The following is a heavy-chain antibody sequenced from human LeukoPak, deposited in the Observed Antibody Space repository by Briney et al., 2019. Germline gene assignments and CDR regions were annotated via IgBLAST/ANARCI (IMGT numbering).Heavy chain of an antibody. CDR3: ARVVNWFDP. D-gene: IGHD2-15*01. CDR2: ISSSGSYI. CDR1: GFTFSSYS. V-gene: IGHV3-21*01. Sequence: GGSLRLSCAASGFTFSSYSMNWVRQAPGKGLEWVSSISSSGSYIYYLDSVRGRFTISRDNAKNSLYLQMNSLRAEDTAGYYCARVVNWFDPWGQGTLVTVSS. J-gene: IGHJ5*02.